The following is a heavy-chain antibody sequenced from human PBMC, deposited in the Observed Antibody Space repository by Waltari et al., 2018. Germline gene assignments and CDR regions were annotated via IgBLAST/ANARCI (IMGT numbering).Heavy chain of an antibody. V-gene: IGHV4-38-2*01. Sequence: QVQLQESGPGLVKPSETLSLTCAVSGYSISSGYYWGWIRQPPGKGLEGIGSIYHSGSTYYNPSLKSRVTISVDTSKNQFSLKLSSVTAADTAVYYCARHGGGYSGYPGHYYGMDVWGQGTTVTVSS. CDR1: GYSISSGYY. CDR2: IYHSGST. CDR3: ARHGGGYSGYPGHYYGMDV. D-gene: IGHD5-12*01. J-gene: IGHJ6*02.